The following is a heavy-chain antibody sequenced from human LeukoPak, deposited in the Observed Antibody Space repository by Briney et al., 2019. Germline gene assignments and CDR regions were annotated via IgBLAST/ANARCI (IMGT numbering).Heavy chain of an antibody. D-gene: IGHD5-18*01. CDR1: GFTVSSNY. CDR2: IYSGGST. CDR3: ARESDTAMEYYFDY. Sequence: GGSLRLSCAASGFTVSSNYMSWVRQAPGKGLEWVSVIYSGGSTYYADSVKGRFTISRDNSKNTVYLQMNSLRAEDTAVYYCARESDTAMEYYFDYGGQGTLVTVSS. J-gene: IGHJ4*02. V-gene: IGHV3-66*02.